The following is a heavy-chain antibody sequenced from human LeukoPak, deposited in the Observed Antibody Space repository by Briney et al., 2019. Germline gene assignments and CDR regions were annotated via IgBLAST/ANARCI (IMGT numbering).Heavy chain of an antibody. J-gene: IGHJ4*02. CDR1: GFTFSSYA. CDR2: ISYDGSNK. V-gene: IGHV3-30-3*01. Sequence: PGGSLRLSCAASGFTFSSYAMSWVRQAPGKGLEWVAVISYDGSNKYYADSVKGRFTISRDNSKNTLYLQMNSLRAEDTAVYYCARDPSSRWYFDYWGQGTLVTVSS. D-gene: IGHD2-15*01. CDR3: ARDPSSRWYFDY.